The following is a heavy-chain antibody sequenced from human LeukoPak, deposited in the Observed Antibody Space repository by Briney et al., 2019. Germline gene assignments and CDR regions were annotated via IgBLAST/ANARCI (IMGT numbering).Heavy chain of an antibody. CDR2: INSDGSIT. CDR1: GFTFSRNW. J-gene: IGHJ4*02. Sequence: GGSLRLSCAASGFTFSRNWMHWVRQAPGKGLVSVSRINSDGSITNYADSVKGRFTISRDNAKNTLYLQMSSLRAEDTAVYYCAKIDAYWGRGTLVTVSS. CDR3: AKIDAY. V-gene: IGHV3-74*01.